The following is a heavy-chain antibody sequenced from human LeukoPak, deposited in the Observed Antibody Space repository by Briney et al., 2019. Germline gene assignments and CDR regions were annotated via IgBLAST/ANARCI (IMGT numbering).Heavy chain of an antibody. D-gene: IGHD3-3*01. V-gene: IGHV4-38-2*02. Sequence: SETLSLTCTVSGYSISSGYYWGWIRQPPGKGLEWIGNIYYSGSTNYNPSLKSRVTISVDTSKNQFSLKLSSVTAADTAVYYCAGDFWSGYYFRDWGQGTLVTVSS. CDR3: AGDFWSGYYFRD. CDR2: IYYSGST. J-gene: IGHJ4*02. CDR1: GYSISSGYY.